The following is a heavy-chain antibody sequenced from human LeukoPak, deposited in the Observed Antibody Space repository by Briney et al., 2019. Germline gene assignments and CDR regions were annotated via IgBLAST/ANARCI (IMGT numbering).Heavy chain of an antibody. Sequence: PSETLSLTCAVSGGSISSSSHYWGWIRQPPGRGLEWIGSIYYIGSTYYNPSLKSRVTISVDTSKNQFSLKLSSVTAADTAVYYCARDRYYYASGEDAFDIRGQGTMVTVSS. J-gene: IGHJ3*02. CDR2: IYYIGST. V-gene: IGHV4-39*07. D-gene: IGHD3-10*01. CDR3: ARDRYYYASGEDAFDI. CDR1: GGSISSSSHY.